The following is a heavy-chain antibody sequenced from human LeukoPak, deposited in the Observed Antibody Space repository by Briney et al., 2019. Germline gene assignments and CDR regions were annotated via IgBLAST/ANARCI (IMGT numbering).Heavy chain of an antibody. V-gene: IGHV3-11*04. D-gene: IGHD2/OR15-2a*01. Sequence: GGSLRLSCVASGFTFSDHYMSWFRLSPGKGLEWLSYITSSGSTTDYADSVKGRFTISRDNAENSLSLQMNSLRAEDTALYYCARDLRSALIAWGQGILVTVSS. CDR1: GFTFSDHY. CDR2: ITSSGSTT. CDR3: ARDLRSALIA. J-gene: IGHJ5*02.